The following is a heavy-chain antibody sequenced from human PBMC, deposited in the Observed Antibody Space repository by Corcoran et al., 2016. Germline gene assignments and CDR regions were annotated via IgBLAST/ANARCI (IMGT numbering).Heavy chain of an antibody. J-gene: IGHJ4*02. D-gene: IGHD5-12*01. CDR2: INSDGSST. CDR3: AGVLGGYDSNYLDY. CDR1: GFTFSSYW. V-gene: IGHV3-74*01. Sequence: EVQLVESGGGLVQPGGSLRLSCAASGFTFSSYWMHWVRHAPGKGLVWVSRINSDGSSTSYADSVKGRFTISRDNAKNTLYLQMNSLRAEESAVYYCAGVLGGYDSNYLDYWGQGTLVTVSS.